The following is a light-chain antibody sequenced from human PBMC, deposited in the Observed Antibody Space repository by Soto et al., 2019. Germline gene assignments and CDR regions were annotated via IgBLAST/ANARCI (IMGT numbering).Light chain of an antibody. J-gene: IGKJ1*01. V-gene: IGKV3-15*01. Sequence: EIVMTQSPAMLSVSPRERATLSSRTSQNVNNRLAWYQQKAGQPPRLLIYGASTRATGIPARFSGSGSGTEFTLTISSLQSEDFAVYYCQHFNSWPLLFGQGTKV. CDR1: QNVNNR. CDR3: QHFNSWPLL. CDR2: GAS.